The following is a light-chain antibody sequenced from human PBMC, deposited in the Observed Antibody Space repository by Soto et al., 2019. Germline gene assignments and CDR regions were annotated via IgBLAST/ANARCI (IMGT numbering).Light chain of an antibody. V-gene: IGKV1-39*01. CDR2: AAS. J-gene: IGKJ3*01. CDR3: QQSYSTRIT. CDR1: QSISNY. Sequence: PSSLSASVGDRVTITCRASQSISNYLNWYQQKPGKAPKLLIYAASSLQSGVPSRFSGSGSGTDFTLTISSLQPEDFATYYCQQSYSTRITFGPGTKVDI.